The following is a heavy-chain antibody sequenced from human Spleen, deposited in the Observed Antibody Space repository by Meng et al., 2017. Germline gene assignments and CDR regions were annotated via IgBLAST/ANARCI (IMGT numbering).Heavy chain of an antibody. Sequence: VRLQGSGPGLVKPHTSPSLTVVVSGGSIRSGDYYWSWIRQHPGKGLEWIGYIYNSGSTYYNPSLKSRVTISVDTSKNQFSLKLRFVTAADTAVYYCAREGRSHQVGVSVYWGQGTLVTVSS. D-gene: IGHD2-21*01. CDR3: AREGRSHQVGVSVY. CDR1: GGSIRSGDYY. CDR2: IYNSGST. J-gene: IGHJ4*02. V-gene: IGHV4-30-4*01.